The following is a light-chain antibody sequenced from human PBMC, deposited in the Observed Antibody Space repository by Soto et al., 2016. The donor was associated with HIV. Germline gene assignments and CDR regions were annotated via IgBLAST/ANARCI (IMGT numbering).Light chain of an antibody. J-gene: IGKJ1*01. Sequence: DIQMTQSPSSLSASLRDTVTITCRASQSITTYLNWYQQKPGKAPNLLIYSASSLQSGVSSRFSGSGSGTDFTLTISSLQPEDFATYFCQQSSRTPRTFGQGTKVEI. V-gene: IGKV1-39*01. CDR1: QSITTY. CDR3: QQSSRTPRT. CDR2: SAS.